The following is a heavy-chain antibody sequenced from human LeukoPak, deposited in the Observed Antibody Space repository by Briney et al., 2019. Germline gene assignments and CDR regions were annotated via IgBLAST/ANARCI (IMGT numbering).Heavy chain of an antibody. CDR3: AKGDYYDILTGYYNADTRHFDY. D-gene: IGHD3-9*01. CDR2: ISYDGSNK. V-gene: IGHV3-30*18. CDR1: GFTFSDYY. J-gene: IGHJ4*02. Sequence: PGGSLRLSCAASGFTFSDYYMSWIRQAPGKGLEWVAVISYDGSNKYYADSVKGRFTISRDNSKNTLYLQMNSLRAEDTAVYYCAKGDYYDILTGYYNADTRHFDYWGQGTLVTVSS.